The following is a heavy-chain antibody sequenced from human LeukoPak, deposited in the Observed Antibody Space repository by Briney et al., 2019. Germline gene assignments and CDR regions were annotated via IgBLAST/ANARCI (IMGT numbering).Heavy chain of an antibody. V-gene: IGHV4-4*07. CDR3: ARATYYYGSGSYHY. CDR2: IYTSGST. Sequence: SETLSLTCTVSGGSISSYYWSWIRQPAGKGLEWIGRIYTSGSTNYNPSLKSRVTMSVDTSKNQFSLKLSSVTAADTAVYYCARATYYYGSGSYHYWGQGTLVTVSS. CDR1: GGSISSYY. D-gene: IGHD3-10*01. J-gene: IGHJ4*02.